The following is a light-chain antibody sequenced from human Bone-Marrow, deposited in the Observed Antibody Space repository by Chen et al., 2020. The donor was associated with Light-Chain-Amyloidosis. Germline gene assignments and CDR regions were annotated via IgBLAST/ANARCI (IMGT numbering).Light chain of an antibody. V-gene: IGLV3-25*03. Sequence: SYHLTQPPSVSVSPGQTARITCSGDDLPTKYAYWYQQQPGQAPVLVIHRDTERPSGISERFSGSSSGTTATGTISGVEAEDEADYHCQSADSSGTYEVIFGGGTKLTVL. CDR2: RDT. J-gene: IGLJ2*01. CDR3: QSADSSGTYEVI. CDR1: DLPTKY.